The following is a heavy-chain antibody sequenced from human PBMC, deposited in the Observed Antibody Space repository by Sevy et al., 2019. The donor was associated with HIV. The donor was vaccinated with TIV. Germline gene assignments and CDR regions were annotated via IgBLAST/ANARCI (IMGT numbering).Heavy chain of an antibody. CDR1: GFTFSSHW. CDR3: ARGQVLRFLEWPTYGMDV. CDR2: INSHGTIT. Sequence: GGSLRLSCAASGFTFSSHWMFGVRQAPGKGLVWVSHINSHGTITNYADSVKGRFTISRDNAKNTVYLQINSLRAEDTAVYYCARGQVLRFLEWPTYGMDVWGQGTTVTVSS. V-gene: IGHV3-74*01. D-gene: IGHD3-3*01. J-gene: IGHJ6*02.